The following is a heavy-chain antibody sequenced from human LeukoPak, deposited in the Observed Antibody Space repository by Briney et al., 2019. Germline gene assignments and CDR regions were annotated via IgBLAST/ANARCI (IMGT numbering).Heavy chain of an antibody. Sequence: ASVKVSCKASGGTFSSYAINWVRQAPGQGLEWMGWINTNTGNPTYAQGFTGRFVFSLDTSVSTAYLQISSLKAEDTAVYYCARERWELTLSYFDYWGQGTLVTVSS. D-gene: IGHD1-26*01. CDR3: ARERWELTLSYFDY. CDR2: INTNTGNP. CDR1: GGTFSSYA. V-gene: IGHV7-4-1*02. J-gene: IGHJ4*02.